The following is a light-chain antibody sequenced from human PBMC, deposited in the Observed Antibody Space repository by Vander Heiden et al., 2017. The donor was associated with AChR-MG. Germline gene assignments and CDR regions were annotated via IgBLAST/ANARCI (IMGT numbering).Light chain of an antibody. Sequence: IVLTQSPATLSLSPAERASLACRASQSVGTYLAWYQHKPGQAPRLLIYDASTRTTGIPTRFSGSGSGTDFTLTISSLEPEVLAVYYYQKGSNWHTFGQGTKLEIK. J-gene: IGKJ2*01. CDR3: QKGSNWHT. CDR1: QSVGTY. CDR2: DAS. V-gene: IGKV3-11*01.